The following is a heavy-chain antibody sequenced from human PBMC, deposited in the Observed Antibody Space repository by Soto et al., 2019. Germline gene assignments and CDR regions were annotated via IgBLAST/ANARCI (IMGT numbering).Heavy chain of an antibody. CDR3: ARHTGYSSGKRWFDP. CDR2: IYYSGST. D-gene: IGHD6-19*01. CDR1: GGSISSVSYF. V-gene: IGHV4-39*01. Sequence: PSETLSLTCTVSGGSISSVSYFWGWIRQPPGKGLEWIGSIYYSGSTSYNPSLRSRVTMSVDTSKNQFSLKLSSVSAADTAVYYCARHTGYSSGKRWFDPWGQGTLVTVSS. J-gene: IGHJ5*02.